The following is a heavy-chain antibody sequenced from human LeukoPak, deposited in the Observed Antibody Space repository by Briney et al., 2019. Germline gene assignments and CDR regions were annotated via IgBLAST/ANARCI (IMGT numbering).Heavy chain of an antibody. CDR1: GFTFSSYW. CDR3: AGVTLYYFDY. J-gene: IGHJ4*02. Sequence: GGSLRLSCAASGFTFSSYWMSWVRQAPGKGLEWVANIKQDGSEKYYVDSVKGRFTISRDTAKNSLYLQMNSLRAEDTAVYYGAGVTLYYFDYWGQGTLVTVSS. V-gene: IGHV3-7*01. D-gene: IGHD2/OR15-2a*01. CDR2: IKQDGSEK.